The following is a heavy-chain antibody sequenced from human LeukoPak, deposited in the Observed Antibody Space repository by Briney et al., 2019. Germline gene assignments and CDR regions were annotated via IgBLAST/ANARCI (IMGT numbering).Heavy chain of an antibody. CDR2: IIPSDGFT. CDR1: GYTFSSYY. Sequence: ASVKVSCKASGYTFSSYYVHWVRQAPGQGLEWMGMIIPSDGFTSYAQKFQGRVTMTRDMSTSTVYMELSSLRSEDTAVYYCSRAEGRYYDSSGSDYWGQGTLVTVSS. CDR3: SRAEGRYYDSSGSDY. J-gene: IGHJ4*02. V-gene: IGHV1-46*01. D-gene: IGHD3-22*01.